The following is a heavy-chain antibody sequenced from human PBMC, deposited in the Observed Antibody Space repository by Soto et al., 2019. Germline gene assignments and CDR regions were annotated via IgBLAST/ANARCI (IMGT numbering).Heavy chain of an antibody. CDR1: GFTFSSYW. D-gene: IGHD6-13*01. CDR3: ARDPYSSSWAGDAFDI. V-gene: IGHV3-7*01. J-gene: IGHJ3*02. Sequence: GGSLRLSCAASGFTFSSYWMSWVRQAPGKGLEWVTNIKQDGSEKYYVDSVKGRFTISRDNAKNSLYLQMNSLRAEDTAVYYCARDPYSSSWAGDAFDIWGQGTMVTVSS. CDR2: IKQDGSEK.